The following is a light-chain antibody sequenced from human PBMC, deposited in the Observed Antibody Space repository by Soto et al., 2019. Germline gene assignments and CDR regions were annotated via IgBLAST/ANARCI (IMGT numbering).Light chain of an antibody. CDR3: QQFNNYPIT. CDR1: QTISSW. Sequence: EIQVTQSPSTLSGSVGDRFTITCRASQTISSWLAWYQQKPGKAPKLLIYKASTLKSGVPSRFSGSGSGTEFTLTISSLQPDDFATNYCQQFNNYPITFGQATRLEIK. CDR2: KAS. J-gene: IGKJ5*01. V-gene: IGKV1-5*03.